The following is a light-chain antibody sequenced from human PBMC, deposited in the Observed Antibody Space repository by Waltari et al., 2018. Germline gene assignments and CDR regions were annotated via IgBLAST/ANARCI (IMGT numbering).Light chain of an antibody. CDR1: QDIYNS. V-gene: IGKV1-33*01. CDR2: GAS. CDR3: QQYDTPLS. J-gene: IGKJ4*01. Sequence: DIQMTQSPSSPSASVGDIVTITCQANQDIYNSLNWYQQKPGKAPNLLIYGASNLEPGVPSRFSGSGSGTHFTFTISSLQPDDFATYYCQQYDTPLSFGGGTKVAIK.